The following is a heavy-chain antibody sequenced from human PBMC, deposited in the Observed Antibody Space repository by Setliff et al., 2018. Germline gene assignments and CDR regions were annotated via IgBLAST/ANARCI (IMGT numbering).Heavy chain of an antibody. CDR2: ISVYSGDA. CDR3: ARDPTNHFWSAYWPF. D-gene: IGHD3-3*02. CDR1: GYTFTTYS. V-gene: IGHV1-18*01. J-gene: IGHJ4*02. Sequence: ASVKVSCKTSGYTFTTYSISWLRQAPGQGLEWMGWISVYSGDASYVQKFQGRVTMTADTSTSTVYMELRSLRSDDTAVYFCARDPTNHFWSAYWPFWGQGTLVTVSS.